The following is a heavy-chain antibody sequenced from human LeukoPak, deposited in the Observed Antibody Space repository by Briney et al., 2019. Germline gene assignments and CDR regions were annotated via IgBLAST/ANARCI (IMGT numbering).Heavy chain of an antibody. J-gene: IGHJ6*03. CDR1: GGSISSGSYY. D-gene: IGHD3-10*01. Sequence: SETLSLTCTVSGGSISSGSYYWSWIRQPAGKGLEWIGRIYTSGSTNYNPSLKSRVTISVDTSKNQFSLKLSSVTAADTAVYYCARHSYGSGSYYYYYYYMDVWGKGTTVTISS. CDR2: IYTSGST. CDR3: ARHSYGSGSYYYYYYYMDV. V-gene: IGHV4-61*02.